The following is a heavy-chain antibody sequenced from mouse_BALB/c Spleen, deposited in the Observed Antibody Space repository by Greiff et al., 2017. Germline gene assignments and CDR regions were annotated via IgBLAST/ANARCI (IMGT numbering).Heavy chain of an antibody. CDR3: ARGFYYDYDEAY. Sequence: QVQLQQPGAELVKPGASVKLSCKASGYTFTSYWMHWVKQRPGQGLEWIGEINPSNGRTNYNEKFKSKATLTVDKSSSTAYMQLSSLTSEDSAVYYCARGFYYDYDEAYWGQGTLVTVSA. CDR2: INPSNGRT. J-gene: IGHJ3*01. CDR1: GYTFTSYW. V-gene: IGHV1S81*02. D-gene: IGHD2-4*01.